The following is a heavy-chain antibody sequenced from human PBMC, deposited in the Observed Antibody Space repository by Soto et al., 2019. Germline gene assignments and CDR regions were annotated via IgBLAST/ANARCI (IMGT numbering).Heavy chain of an antibody. CDR2: INPDGSRT. CDR3: ARVRLGSYDWFDP. J-gene: IGHJ5*02. Sequence: EVQLVESGGGLVQPGGSLRLSCAASGFTFTNYWMHWVRQAPGKGLMWVSRINPDGSRTTYADSVKGRFAVSRDNAKNTLYLQMNSLGAEDTAVYYCARVRLGSYDWFDPWCQGTLVTVSS. D-gene: IGHD3-16*01. CDR1: GFTFTNYW. V-gene: IGHV3-74*01.